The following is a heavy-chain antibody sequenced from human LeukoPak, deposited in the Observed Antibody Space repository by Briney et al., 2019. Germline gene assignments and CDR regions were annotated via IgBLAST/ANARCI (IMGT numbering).Heavy chain of an antibody. CDR2: IIPILGTA. D-gene: IGHD3-22*01. J-gene: IGHJ1*01. V-gene: IGHV1-69*01. Sequence: SVKVSCKASGGTFSSYAISWVRQAPGQGLEWMGGIIPILGTANYAQKFQGRVTITADESTSTAYMELSSLRSEDTAVYYCARVRGSSGSEYFQHWGQGTLVTVSS. CDR1: GGTFSSYA. CDR3: ARVRGSSGSEYFQH.